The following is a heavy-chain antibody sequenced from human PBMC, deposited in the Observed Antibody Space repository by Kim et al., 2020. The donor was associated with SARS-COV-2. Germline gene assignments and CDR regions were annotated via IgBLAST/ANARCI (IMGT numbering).Heavy chain of an antibody. CDR1: GYTFTSYY. Sequence: ASVKVSCKASGYTFTSYYMHWVRQAPGQGLERMGIINPSGGSTSYAQKFQGRVTMTRDTSTSTVYMELSSLRSEDTAVYYCARTWPHRYYYYGMDVWGQGTTVTVSS. CDR3: ARTWPHRYYYYGMDV. CDR2: INPSGGST. V-gene: IGHV1-46*01. J-gene: IGHJ6*02.